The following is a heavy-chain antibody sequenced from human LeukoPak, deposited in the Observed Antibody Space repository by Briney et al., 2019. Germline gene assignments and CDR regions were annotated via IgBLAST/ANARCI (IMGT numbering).Heavy chain of an antibody. J-gene: IGHJ4*02. CDR3: ARGPYYYDSSGYGPFDY. V-gene: IGHV4-39*07. CDR2: INHSGST. D-gene: IGHD3-22*01. CDR1: GASISRSSYY. Sequence: SETLSLTCTVSGASISRSSYYWGWIRQPPGKGLEWIGEINHSGSTNYNPSLKSRVTISVDTSKNQFSLKLSSVTAADTAVYYCARGPYYYDSSGYGPFDYWGQGTLVTVSS.